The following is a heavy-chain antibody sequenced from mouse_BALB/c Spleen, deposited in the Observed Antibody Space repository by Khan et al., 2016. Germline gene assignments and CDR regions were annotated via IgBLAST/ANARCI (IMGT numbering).Heavy chain of an antibody. CDR3: ARSDYGDKDAMDY. CDR1: GYSITSDYA. J-gene: IGHJ4*01. Sequence: EVQLQESGPGLVKPSQSLSLTCTVTGYSITSDYAWNWIRQFPGNRLEWMGSISYSGSTSYNPSLKSRISITRDPSKNQFFLQLNTVTSEDTATYYCARSDYGDKDAMDYWGQGTSVTVSS. V-gene: IGHV3-2*02. CDR2: ISYSGST. D-gene: IGHD1-1*01.